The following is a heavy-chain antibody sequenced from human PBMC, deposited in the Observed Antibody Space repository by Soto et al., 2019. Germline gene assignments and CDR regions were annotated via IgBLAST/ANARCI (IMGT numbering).Heavy chain of an antibody. CDR3: ARDTQTTVTTYWFDP. V-gene: IGHV1-46*03. CDR1: GYTFTSYY. CDR2: INPSGGST. Sequence: GASVKVSCKASGYTFTSYYMHWVRQAPGQGLEWMGIINPSGGSTSYAQKFQGRVTMTRDTSTSTVYMELSSLRSEDTAVYYCARDTQTTVTTYWFDPWGQGTLVTVSS. D-gene: IGHD4-17*01. J-gene: IGHJ5*02.